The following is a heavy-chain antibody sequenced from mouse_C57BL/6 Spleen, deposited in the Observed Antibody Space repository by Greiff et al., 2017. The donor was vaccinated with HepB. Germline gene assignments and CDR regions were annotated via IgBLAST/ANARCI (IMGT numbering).Heavy chain of an antibody. CDR3: ARDYDPYFDY. CDR1: GYSITSGYY. J-gene: IGHJ2*01. V-gene: IGHV3-6*01. D-gene: IGHD2-12*01. Sequence: EVQLVESGPGLVKPSQSLSLTCSVTGYSITSGYYWNWIRQFPGNKLEWMGYISYDGSNNYNPSLKNRISITRDTSKNQFFLKLNSVTTEDTATYYCARDYDPYFDYGGQGTTLTVSS. CDR2: ISYDGSN.